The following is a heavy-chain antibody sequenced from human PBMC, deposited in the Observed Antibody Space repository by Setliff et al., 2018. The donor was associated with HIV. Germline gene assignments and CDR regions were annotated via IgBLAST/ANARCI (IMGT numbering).Heavy chain of an antibody. D-gene: IGHD2-21*02. CDR3: ARVFPVVTAEDNRFDP. CDR1: GGSVDIYH. Sequence: SETLSLTCTVSGGSVDIYHLIWIRQPPGKGLECIGYIYASDTTHSNPSLESRVTIYRDASKNQISLKLRSGTAADTAVYYCARVFPVVTAEDNRFDPWGQGTLVTVSS. V-gene: IGHV4-4*08. CDR2: IYASDTT. J-gene: IGHJ5*02.